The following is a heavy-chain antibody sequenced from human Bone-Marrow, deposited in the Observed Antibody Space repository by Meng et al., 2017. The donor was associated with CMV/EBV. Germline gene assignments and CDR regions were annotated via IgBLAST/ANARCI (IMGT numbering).Heavy chain of an antibody. CDR1: GYTFTSYY. D-gene: IGHD3-3*01. CDR2: ISAYNGNT. V-gene: IGHV1-18*04. CDR3: ARDPSITIFGVVIRKYYYYGMDV. J-gene: IGHJ6*02. Sequence: ASVKVSCKASGYTFTSYYMHWVRQAPGQGLEWMGWISAYNGNTNYAQKLQGRVTMTTDTSTSTAYMELRSLRSDDTAVYYCARDPSITIFGVVIRKYYYYGMDVWGQGTTVTVSS.